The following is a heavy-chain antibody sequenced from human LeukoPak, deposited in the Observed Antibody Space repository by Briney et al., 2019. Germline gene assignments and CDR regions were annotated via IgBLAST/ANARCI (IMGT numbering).Heavy chain of an antibody. D-gene: IGHD6-19*01. CDR3: ARDSGIAVAGNGGVDY. CDR1: GYSFTGYY. J-gene: IGHJ4*02. Sequence: EASVKVSCKASGYSFTGYYMHWVRQAPGQGLEWMGWISAYNGNTNYAQKLQGRVTMTTDTSTSTAYMELRSLRSDDTAVYYCARDSGIAVAGNGGVDYWGQGTLVTVSS. CDR2: ISAYNGNT. V-gene: IGHV1-18*04.